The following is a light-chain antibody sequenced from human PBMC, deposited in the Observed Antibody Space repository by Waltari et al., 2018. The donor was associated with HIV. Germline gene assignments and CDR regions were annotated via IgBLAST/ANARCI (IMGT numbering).Light chain of an antibody. CDR3: SSYRSSSTWV. Sequence: QSALTQPASVSGSPGQSITIPCTGTSSDVGGYNYVSWYQQHPGKAPKLMIYDVSNRPSGVSNRCSGSKSGNTASLTISGLQAEDEADYYCSSYRSSSTWVFGGGTKLTVL. V-gene: IGLV2-14*03. CDR2: DVS. CDR1: SSDVGGYNY. J-gene: IGLJ3*02.